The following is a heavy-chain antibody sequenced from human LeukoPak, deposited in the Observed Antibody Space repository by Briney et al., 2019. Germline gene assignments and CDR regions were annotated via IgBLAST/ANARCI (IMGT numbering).Heavy chain of an antibody. V-gene: IGHV1-69*13. Sequence: SVKVSCKASGGTFSSYAISWVRQAPGQGLEWMGGIIPIFGTANYAQKFQGRVTITSDESTSTAYMELSSLRSEDTAVYYCARTPRMYYGMDVWGQGTTVTVSS. CDR1: GGTFSSYA. CDR3: ARTPRMYYGMDV. J-gene: IGHJ6*02. D-gene: IGHD2-8*01. CDR2: IIPIFGTA.